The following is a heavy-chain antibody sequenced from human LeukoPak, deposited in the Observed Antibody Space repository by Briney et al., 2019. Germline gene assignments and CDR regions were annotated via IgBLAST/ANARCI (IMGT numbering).Heavy chain of an antibody. V-gene: IGHV3-21*01. CDR2: ISSSSSYI. CDR1: GFTFSSYS. Sequence: PGGSLRLSCAASGFTFSSYSMNWVRQAPGKGLEWVSSISSSSSYIYYADSVKGRFTISRDNAKNPLYLQMNSLRAEDTAVYYCARDSGSSGWHRFDPWGQGTLVTVSS. J-gene: IGHJ5*02. D-gene: IGHD6-19*01. CDR3: ARDSGSSGWHRFDP.